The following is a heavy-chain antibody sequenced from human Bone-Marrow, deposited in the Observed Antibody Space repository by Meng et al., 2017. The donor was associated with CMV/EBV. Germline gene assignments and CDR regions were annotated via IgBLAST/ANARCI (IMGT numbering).Heavy chain of an antibody. CDR3: ARSYCSSTSCYANLFDY. Sequence: SETLSLTCTVSGGSISSYYWSWIRQPPGKGLEWIGYIYYSGSTNYNPSLKSRVTISVDTSKNQFSLKLSSVIAADTAVYYCARSYCSSTSCYANLFDYWGQGTLVTVSS. CDR1: GGSISSYY. V-gene: IGHV4-59*01. D-gene: IGHD2-2*01. CDR2: IYYSGST. J-gene: IGHJ4*02.